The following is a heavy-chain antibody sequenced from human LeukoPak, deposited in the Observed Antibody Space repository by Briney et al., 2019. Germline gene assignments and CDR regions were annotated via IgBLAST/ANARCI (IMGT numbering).Heavy chain of an antibody. D-gene: IGHD2-2*01. CDR1: GVSISSYY. Sequence: SETLSLTCTVSGVSISSYYWSWIRQPPGKGLEWIGYIYTSGSTNYNPFLKSRVTISVDTSKNQFSLKLSSVTAADTAVYYCARWSSRNDAFDIWGQGTVVTVSS. V-gene: IGHV4-4*09. CDR3: ARWSSRNDAFDI. CDR2: IYTSGST. J-gene: IGHJ3*02.